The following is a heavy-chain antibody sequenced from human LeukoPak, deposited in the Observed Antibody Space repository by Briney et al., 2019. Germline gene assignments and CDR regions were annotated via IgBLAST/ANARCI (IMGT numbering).Heavy chain of an antibody. CDR2: ISSSGDYT. CDR1: GFTFSSYA. D-gene: IGHD3-9*01. CDR3: AKWGDFDILTGYYVSDF. J-gene: IGHJ4*02. V-gene: IGHV3-23*01. Sequence: GGSLRLSCAASGFTFSSYAMSWVRQAPGKGLEWVSGISSSGDYTYYADSVKGRFTISRDNSRNTLFLQMNSLRAEDTAIYYCAKWGDFDILTGYYVSDFWGQGTLVTVSS.